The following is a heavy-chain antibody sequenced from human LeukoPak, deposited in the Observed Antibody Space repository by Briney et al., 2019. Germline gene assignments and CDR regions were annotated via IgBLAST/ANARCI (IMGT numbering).Heavy chain of an antibody. Sequence: NPSETLSLTCAVSGGSISSNNWWSWVRQTSGKGLEWIGEIYHSGSTTNYNPSLKSRVTMSVDKSKNQFSLKLTSVTAADTAVYYCARNPIAVAGKGFFDYWGQGTLVTVSS. CDR1: GGSISSNNW. CDR2: IYHSGSTT. J-gene: IGHJ4*02. D-gene: IGHD6-19*01. CDR3: ARNPIAVAGKGFFDY. V-gene: IGHV4-4*02.